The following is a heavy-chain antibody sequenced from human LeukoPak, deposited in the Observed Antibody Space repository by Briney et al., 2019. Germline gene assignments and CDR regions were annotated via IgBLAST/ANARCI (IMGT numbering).Heavy chain of an antibody. CDR2: INQDVSQI. J-gene: IGHJ4*02. V-gene: IGHV3-7*01. Sequence: GGSLRLSCAASGFTFRSYWMSWVRQAPGKGLEWVATINQDVSQIKYVDSVKGRFTISRDNAQNSLYLQMNSLRDEDTAVYYCAKAPGRYCSSTSCYADYWGQGTLVTVSS. CDR3: AKAPGRYCSSTSCYADY. CDR1: GFTFRSYW. D-gene: IGHD2-2*01.